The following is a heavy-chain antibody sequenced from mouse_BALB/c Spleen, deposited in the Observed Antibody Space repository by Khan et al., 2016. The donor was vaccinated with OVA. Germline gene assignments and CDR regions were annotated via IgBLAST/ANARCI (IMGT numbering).Heavy chain of an antibody. V-gene: IGHV14-3*02. CDR3: ATHYGNPFAF. CDR2: IDPPNDDS. J-gene: IGHJ3*01. CDR1: GFNIKDTY. Sequence: QLQQSGAELVKPGASVKLSCSASGFNIKDTYIHWMKQRPEQGLEWIGRIDPPNDDSKYGPKFQAKATLTADTSSNTAYLQLSSLTSEDTAVYYCATHYGNPFAFWGQGTLVSVSA. D-gene: IGHD2-1*01.